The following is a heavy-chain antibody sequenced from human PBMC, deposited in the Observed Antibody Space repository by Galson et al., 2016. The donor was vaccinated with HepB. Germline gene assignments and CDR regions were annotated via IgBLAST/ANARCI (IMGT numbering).Heavy chain of an antibody. V-gene: IGHV2-5*02. CDR3: AHSHYYYGSSGLWVRQDYFDY. D-gene: IGHD3-22*01. CDR2: IYWDDDK. Sequence: PALVKPTQTLTLTCTFSGFSLSTSGVGVGWIRQPPGKALEWIALIYWDDDKRYSPSLKSRLTLTKDTSKNQVVLTMTNMDPVDTATYYVAHSHYYYGSSGLWVRQDYFDYLGQGTLVTVSS. J-gene: IGHJ4*02. CDR1: GFSLSTSGVG.